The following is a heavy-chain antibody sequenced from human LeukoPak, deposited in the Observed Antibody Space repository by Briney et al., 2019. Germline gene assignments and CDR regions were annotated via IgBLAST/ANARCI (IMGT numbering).Heavy chain of an antibody. CDR3: AAVRRGYYDAFDI. J-gene: IGHJ3*02. V-gene: IGHV3-23*01. Sequence: GGSLRLSCAASGFTFSSYAMSWVRQAPGKGLEWVSAISGSGGSTYYADSVKGRFTISRDNSKNTLYLQMNSLRAEDTAVYYCAAVRRGYYDAFDIWGQGTMVTVSS. CDR1: GFTFSSYA. CDR2: ISGSGGST. D-gene: IGHD3-22*01.